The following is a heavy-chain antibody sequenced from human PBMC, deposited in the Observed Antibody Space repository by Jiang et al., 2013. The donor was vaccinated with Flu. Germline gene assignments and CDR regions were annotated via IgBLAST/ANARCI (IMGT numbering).Heavy chain of an antibody. J-gene: IGHJ6*03. V-gene: IGHV2-5*02. CDR1: GFSLSTSGVG. Sequence: KPTQTLTLTCTFSGFSLSTSGVGVGWIRQPPGKALEWLALIYWDDDKRYSPSLKSRLTLTKDTSKNQVVLTMTDMDPVDTGTYYCAHSNSFWSAYYYYMDVWGEGATVTVSS. CDR2: IYWDDDK. D-gene: IGHD3-3*01. CDR3: AHSNSFWSAYYYYMDV.